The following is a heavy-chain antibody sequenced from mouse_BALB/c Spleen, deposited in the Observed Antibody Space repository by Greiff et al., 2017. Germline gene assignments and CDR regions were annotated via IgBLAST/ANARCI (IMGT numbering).Heavy chain of an antibody. CDR2: ISSGGSYT. Sequence: EVQRVESGGDLVKPGGSLKLSCAASGFTFSSYGMSWVRQTPDKRLEWVATISSGGSYTYYPDSVKGRFTISRDNAKNTLYLQMSSLKSEDTAMYYCARTELTLAYWGQGTLVTVSA. V-gene: IGHV5-6*01. J-gene: IGHJ3*01. CDR3: ARTELTLAY. CDR1: GFTFSSYG. D-gene: IGHD1-1*01.